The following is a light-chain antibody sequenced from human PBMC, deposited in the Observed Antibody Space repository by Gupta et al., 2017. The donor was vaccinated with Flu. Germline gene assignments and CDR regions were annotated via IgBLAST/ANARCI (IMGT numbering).Light chain of an antibody. J-gene: IGKJ1*01. CDR1: QSIGSW. Sequence: PSTLSASVGDRVIITCRASQSIGSWLAWFQQKPGKAPKLLIYKASSLESGIPSRFSGSGSGTEFTLTISSLQSDDFATYYCQQYNSYSRTFGQGTKVEIK. V-gene: IGKV1-5*03. CDR2: KAS. CDR3: QQYNSYSRT.